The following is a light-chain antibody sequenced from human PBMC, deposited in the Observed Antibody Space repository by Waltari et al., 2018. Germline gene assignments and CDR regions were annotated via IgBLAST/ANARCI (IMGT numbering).Light chain of an antibody. CDR1: SPKIGRNY. CDR3: AAWDDSLSGRV. V-gene: IGLV1-47*01. CDR2: RNN. J-gene: IGLJ3*02. Sequence: QSVLTQPPSASGTPGQRVTISCSGRSPKIGRNYLNWYQQLPGAAPKLLIYRNNQRPSGVPDRFSGSKSGTSASLAISGLRSEDEADYYCAAWDDSLSGRVFGGGTKLTVL.